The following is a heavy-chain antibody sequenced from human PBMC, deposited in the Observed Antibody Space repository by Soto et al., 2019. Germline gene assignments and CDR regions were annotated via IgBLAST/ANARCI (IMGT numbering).Heavy chain of an antibody. CDR3: ARHLLSSSWPLDY. D-gene: IGHD6-13*01. J-gene: IGHJ4*02. CDR1: GGSISSSSYY. Sequence: NPSETLSLTCTVSGGSISSSSYYWGWIRQPPGKGLEWIGSIYYSGSTYYNPSLKSRVTISVDTSKNQFSLKLSSVTAADTAVYYCARHLLSSSWPLDYWGQGTLVTVSS. CDR2: IYYSGST. V-gene: IGHV4-39*01.